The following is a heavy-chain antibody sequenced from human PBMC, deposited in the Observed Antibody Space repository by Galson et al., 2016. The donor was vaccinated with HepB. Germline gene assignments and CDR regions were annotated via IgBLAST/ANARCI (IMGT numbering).Heavy chain of an antibody. CDR1: GFSVHESA. CDR3: ARDKNGLYGMDV. Sequence: SLRLSCAASGFSVHESAIHWVRQIPGQGLEWVSLISGDGARTYYADSVKGRFTISRDNGEDSLYLQMDGLTTEDSGLYYCARDKNGLYGMDVWGQGTPVTVSS. CDR2: ISGDGART. D-gene: IGHD3/OR15-3a*01. V-gene: IGHV3-43*02. J-gene: IGHJ6*02.